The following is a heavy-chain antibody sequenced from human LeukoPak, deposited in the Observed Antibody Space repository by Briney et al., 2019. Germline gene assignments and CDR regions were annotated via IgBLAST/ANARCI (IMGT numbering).Heavy chain of an antibody. CDR2: IGHDETSP. CDR1: GFPSRVYG. D-gene: IGHD1-14*01. V-gene: IGHV3-33*01. J-gene: IGHJ4*02. CDR3: ARDLGRGKYFDY. Sequence: PGGTLRLSCAASGFPSRVYGMHWVRRAPGKGPEWVAVIGHDETSPDYAHSVKGRFTISRDNSRSTLYLQITGLGAEDTAVYHDARDLGRGKYFDYWGRGALVIVSS.